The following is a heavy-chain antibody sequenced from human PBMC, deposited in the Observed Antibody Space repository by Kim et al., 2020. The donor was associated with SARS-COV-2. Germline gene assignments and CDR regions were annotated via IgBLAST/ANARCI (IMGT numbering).Heavy chain of an antibody. Sequence: GALRLSCAASGFNFSPYPMTWVRQAPGKGLDWASYISGDSTTIYYAESVKGRFTISRDNAKNSLYLQMNSLGEEDTAVYYWARDMGITGSDDSWGQGTQVA. J-gene: IGHJ4*02. CDR1: GFNFSPYP. D-gene: IGHD1-20*01. CDR3: ARDMGITGSDDS. V-gene: IGHV3-48*02. CDR2: ISGDSTTI.